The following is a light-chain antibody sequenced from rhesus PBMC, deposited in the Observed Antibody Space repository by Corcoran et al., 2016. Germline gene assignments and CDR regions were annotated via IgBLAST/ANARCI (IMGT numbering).Light chain of an antibody. CDR3: CSYTTSITYI. CDR1: HSDIGGYNY. CDR2: GVS. J-gene: IGLJ1*01. V-gene: IGLV2S7*01. Sequence: QSAPTQPPSVSGSPGQSVAISCTGTHSDIGGYNYVSWYQQHPGKAPKLIIYGVSNRPSGVSDRFSGSKSGNTASLTISGLQAEDGADYYCCSYTTSITYIFGAGTRLTVL.